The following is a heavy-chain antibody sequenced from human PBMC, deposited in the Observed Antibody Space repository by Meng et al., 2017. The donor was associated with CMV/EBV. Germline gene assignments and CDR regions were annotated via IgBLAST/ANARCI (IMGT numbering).Heavy chain of an antibody. CDR3: ALAEYSSSLFDY. J-gene: IGHJ4*02. Sequence: QVQLVQSGAEVKKPGASVKVPCNASGYTFTSYDMHWVRQAPGQGLEWMGIINPSGGSTSYAQKFQGRVTMTRDTSTSTVYMELSSLRSEDTAVYYCALAEYSSSLFDYWGQGTLVTVSS. CDR2: INPSGGST. D-gene: IGHD6-13*01. V-gene: IGHV1-46*01. CDR1: GYTFTSYD.